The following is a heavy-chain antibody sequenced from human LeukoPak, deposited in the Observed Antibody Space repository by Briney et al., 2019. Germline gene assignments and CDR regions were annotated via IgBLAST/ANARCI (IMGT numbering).Heavy chain of an antibody. CDR2: INPDSGDT. J-gene: IGHJ4*02. CDR3: ARVGYYYGAGSHFKALDS. CDR1: GYTFSDYY. D-gene: IGHD3-10*01. Sequence: ASVKVSCKASGYTFSDYYIHWVRQAPGQGLEWMGWINPDSGDTNYEQKFQDWVTMTRDTSVNTVYMELSSLKSDDTAVYYCARVGYYYGAGSHFKALDSWGQGTLVIVSS. V-gene: IGHV1-2*04.